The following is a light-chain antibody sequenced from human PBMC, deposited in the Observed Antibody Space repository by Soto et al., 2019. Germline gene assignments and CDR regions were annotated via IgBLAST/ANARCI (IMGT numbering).Light chain of an antibody. CDR2: LNSDGSH. V-gene: IGLV4-69*01. J-gene: IGLJ3*02. CDR3: QTWGAGIRV. CDR1: SGHSSNA. Sequence: QLVLTQSPSASASLGTSVKLTCTLSSGHSSNAIAWHQQQPEKGPRYLMRLNSDGSHSKGDGIPDRFSGSSSGAERYLTISSLQSEDEADYYCQTWGAGIRVFGRGTKLTVL.